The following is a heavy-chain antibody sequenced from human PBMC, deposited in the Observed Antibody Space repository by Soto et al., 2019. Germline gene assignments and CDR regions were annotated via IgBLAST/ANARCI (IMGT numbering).Heavy chain of an antibody. CDR3: ARAFCTNGVCYYFFDY. CDR2: IYYDGSNR. Sequence: GGSLRLSCAASGFTFGTYAMHWARKAQGKGLEWVAVIYYDGSNRYYGDAVKGRFTISRDNSKSTLYLQMSSLRAEDTAVYYCARAFCTNGVCYYFFDYWGHGTLVTVSS. J-gene: IGHJ4*01. D-gene: IGHD2-8*01. V-gene: IGHV3-33*01. CDR1: GFTFGTYA.